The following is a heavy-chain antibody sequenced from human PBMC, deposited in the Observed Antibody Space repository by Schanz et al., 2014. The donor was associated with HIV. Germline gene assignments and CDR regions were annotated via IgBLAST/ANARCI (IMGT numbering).Heavy chain of an antibody. CDR1: GFTFGDYA. CDR2: IWFDGSNK. V-gene: IGHV3-33*01. CDR3: VRGLLFQGFFDS. D-gene: IGHD3-10*01. J-gene: IGHJ4*02. Sequence: QVQLVESGGGLIKPGRSQRLSCTSSGFTFGDYAMSWFRQAPGKGPEWVAIIWFDGSNKYYADSVRGRFTISRDNSKNTLYLQMNSLRAEDTAVYYCVRGLLFQGFFDSWGQGALVTVSS.